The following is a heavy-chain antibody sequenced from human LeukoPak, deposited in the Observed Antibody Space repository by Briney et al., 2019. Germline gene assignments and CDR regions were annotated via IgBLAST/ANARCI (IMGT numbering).Heavy chain of an antibody. CDR3: TRNPYSDSSGYSYYFDH. CDR2: IYHSGST. CDR1: GYSISSGYY. J-gene: IGHJ4*02. V-gene: IGHV4-38-2*02. D-gene: IGHD3-22*01. Sequence: SETLSLTCTVSGYSISSGYYWGWLRQPPGKGLGWIGSIYHSGSTYYNPSVKSRVTISVDTSKNEFSLKLRSVTAADTAVYYCTRNPYSDSSGYSYYFDHWGQGTLLPVSS.